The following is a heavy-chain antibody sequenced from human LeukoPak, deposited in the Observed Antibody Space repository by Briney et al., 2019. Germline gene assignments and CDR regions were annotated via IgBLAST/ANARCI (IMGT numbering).Heavy chain of an antibody. V-gene: IGHV3-30*18. D-gene: IGHD3-9*01. CDR1: GFTFRSYG. Sequence: GRSLRLSCAASGFTFRSYGMHWVRQAPGKGLEWVAAISTDGSKKYSADSVKGRITISRDNSKKTLYLQMNRLRAEDTAVYYCAKGYFDWYYFDYWGQGTLVTVSS. CDR2: ISTDGSKK. CDR3: AKGYFDWYYFDY. J-gene: IGHJ4*02.